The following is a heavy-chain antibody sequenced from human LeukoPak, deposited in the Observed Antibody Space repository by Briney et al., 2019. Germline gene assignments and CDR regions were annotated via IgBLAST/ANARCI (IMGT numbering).Heavy chain of an antibody. CDR3: ARGGYSSSRPFDY. V-gene: IGHV1-69*02. J-gene: IGHJ4*02. CDR1: GGTFSSYT. D-gene: IGHD6-6*01. CDR2: IIPILGIA. Sequence: SVKVSCKASGGTFSSYTISWVRQAPGPGLEWMGRIIPILGIANYAQKFQGRVTITADKSTSTAYMELSSLRSEDTAVYYCARGGYSSSRPFDYWGQGTLVTVSS.